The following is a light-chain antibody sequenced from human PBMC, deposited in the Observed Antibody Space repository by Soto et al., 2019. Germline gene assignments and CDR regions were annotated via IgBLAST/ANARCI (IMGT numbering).Light chain of an antibody. J-gene: IGKJ1*01. CDR1: QSVSGSY. CDR2: GAS. CDR3: QQYGSSPRT. Sequence: EIVLTQSPDTLSLSPGESATLSCRASQSVSGSYLAWYQQKPGQAPRLLIYGASNRATGIPDRFSGSGSGTDFTLTISRLEPEDFVLYYCQQYGSSPRTFGQGTKVDIK. V-gene: IGKV3-20*01.